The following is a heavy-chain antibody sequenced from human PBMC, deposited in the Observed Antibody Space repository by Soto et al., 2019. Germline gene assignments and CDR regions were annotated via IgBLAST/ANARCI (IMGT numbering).Heavy chain of an antibody. CDR1: GDSFTSYW. J-gene: IGHJ5*02. CDR2: IDPSDSYT. D-gene: IGHD2-2*01. V-gene: IGHV5-10-1*01. Sequence: GESLKSSCEGSGDSFTSYWISWVRQMHWKGLEWMGRIDPSDSYTNYSPSFQGHVTISADKSISTAYLQWSSLKDSDTAMYYCARHRDIVVVPAAINWFDPWGQGTLVTVSS. CDR3: ARHRDIVVVPAAINWFDP.